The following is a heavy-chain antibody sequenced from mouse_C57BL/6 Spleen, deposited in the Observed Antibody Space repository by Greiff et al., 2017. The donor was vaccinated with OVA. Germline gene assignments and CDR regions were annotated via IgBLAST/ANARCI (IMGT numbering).Heavy chain of an antibody. V-gene: IGHV5-17*01. CDR1: GFTFSDYG. D-gene: IGHD3-2*02. CDR2: ISSGSSTI. CDR3: ARQLRLLYYAMDY. Sequence: EVKVVESGGGLVKPGGSLKLSCAASGFTFSDYGMHWVRQAPEKGLEWVAYISSGSSTIYYADTVKGRFTISRDNAKNTLFLQMTSLRSEDTAMYYCARQLRLLYYAMDYWGQGTSVTVSS. J-gene: IGHJ4*01.